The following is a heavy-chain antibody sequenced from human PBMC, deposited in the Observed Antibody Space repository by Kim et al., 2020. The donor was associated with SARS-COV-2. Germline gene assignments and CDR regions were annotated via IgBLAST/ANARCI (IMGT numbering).Heavy chain of an antibody. CDR3: AKDVAGYDIFYYYGMDV. V-gene: IGHV3-33*06. CDR1: GFTFSSYG. CDR2: IWYDGSNK. D-gene: IGHD3-9*01. Sequence: GGSLRLSCAASGFTFSSYGMHWVRQAPGKGLEWVAVIWYDGSNKYYADSVKGRFTISRDNSKNTLYLQMNSLRAEDTAVYYCAKDVAGYDIFYYYGMDVWGQGTTVTVSS. J-gene: IGHJ6*02.